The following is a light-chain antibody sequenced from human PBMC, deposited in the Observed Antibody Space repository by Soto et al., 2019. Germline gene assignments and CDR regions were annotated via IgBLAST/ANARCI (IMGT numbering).Light chain of an antibody. V-gene: IGKV3-15*01. J-gene: IGKJ5*01. Sequence: EIVLTHSPGTLSLSPGERATLSCRASHSVSRTYLAWYQQKPGQAPRILIYGASTRDTGIPARFSGSVSGTEFTRTISSLQSEDFAGYYWQQYNNWPPGITFGQGTRL. CDR3: QQYNNWPPGIT. CDR2: GAS. CDR1: HSVSRTY.